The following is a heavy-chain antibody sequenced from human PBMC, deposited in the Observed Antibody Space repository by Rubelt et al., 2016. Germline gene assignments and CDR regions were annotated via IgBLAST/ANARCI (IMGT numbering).Heavy chain of an antibody. CDR2: MSYGVSA. D-gene: IGHD4-23*01. Sequence: QVQLQESGPGLVKPSVTLSLTCTVSGDSISSRYWILLRQHPGKGLEWIGYMSYGVSANYKPSLTSRVTISIDTSRNQFSLMLSAVTAADTAVYYCASDLGAYGGNDAFDFWGPGTLVTVSS. V-gene: IGHV4-59*11. CDR3: ASDLGAYGGNDAFDF. CDR1: GDSISSRY. J-gene: IGHJ3*01.